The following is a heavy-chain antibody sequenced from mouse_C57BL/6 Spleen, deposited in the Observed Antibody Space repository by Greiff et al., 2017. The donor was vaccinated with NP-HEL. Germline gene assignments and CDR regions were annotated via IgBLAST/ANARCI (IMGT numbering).Heavy chain of an antibody. CDR2: IDPSDSYT. J-gene: IGHJ1*03. CDR3: ARGGITTVVANDWYFDV. V-gene: IGHV1-69*01. CDR1: GYTFTSYW. D-gene: IGHD1-1*01. Sequence: QVQLQQSGAELVMPGASVKLSCKASGYTFTSYWMHWVKQRPGQGLEWIGEIDPSDSYTNYNQKFKGKSTLTVDKSSSTAYMQLSSLTSEDSAVYYCARGGITTVVANDWYFDVWGTGTTVTVSS.